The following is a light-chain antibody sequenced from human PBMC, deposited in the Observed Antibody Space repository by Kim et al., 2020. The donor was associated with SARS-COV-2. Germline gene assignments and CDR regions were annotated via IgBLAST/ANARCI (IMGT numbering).Light chain of an antibody. CDR3: QSYDSSLSGSV. V-gene: IGLV1-40*01. J-gene: IGLJ3*02. Sequence: QSVLTQPPSVSGSPGQRVTISCTGSSSNIVAGYDVHWYQQLPGTAPKLLIHGNSNRPSGVPDRFSGSKSGTSASLAITGLQAEDEADYYCQSYDSSLSGSVLGGGTQLTVL. CDR1: SSNIVAGYD. CDR2: GNS.